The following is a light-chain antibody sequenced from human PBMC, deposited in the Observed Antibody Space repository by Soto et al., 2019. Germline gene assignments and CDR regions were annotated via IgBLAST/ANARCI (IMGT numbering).Light chain of an antibody. V-gene: IGKV3-15*01. Sequence: EIVMTQSPATLSVSPGERATLSCRASQSVSSNLAWYQQKPGQAPRLLIYGASTRATGIPGRFSGSGSGTEFTLTISSLQPDDFATYYCQHYNSYSEAFGQGTKVELK. CDR1: QSVSSN. CDR2: GAS. CDR3: QHYNSYSEA. J-gene: IGKJ1*01.